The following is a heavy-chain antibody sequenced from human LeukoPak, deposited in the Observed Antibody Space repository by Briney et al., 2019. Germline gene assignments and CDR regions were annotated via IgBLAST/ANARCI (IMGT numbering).Heavy chain of an antibody. CDR1: GGTFSSYA. V-gene: IGHV1-2*02. CDR3: ARDREGVRFLEWLKD. D-gene: IGHD3-3*01. J-gene: IGHJ4*02. CDR2: INPNSGGT. Sequence: ASVKVSCKASGGTFSSYAISWVRQAPGQGLEWMGWINPNSGGTNYAQKFLGRVTMTRDTSISTAYMELSRLRSDDTAVYYCARDREGVRFLEWLKDWGQGTLVTVSS.